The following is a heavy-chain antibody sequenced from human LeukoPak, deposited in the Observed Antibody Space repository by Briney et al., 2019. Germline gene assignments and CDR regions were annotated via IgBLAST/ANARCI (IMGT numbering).Heavy chain of an antibody. Sequence: SETLSLTCTVSGVSISTSRYYWGWIRQPPGKGLEWIGNIYYTGPTYYNASLESRVTISLDTSKNQFFLKLNSVTAADTAMYYCAKSGGYGLIDYLGQGTLVTVSS. J-gene: IGHJ4*02. CDR3: AKSGGYGLIDY. CDR1: GVSISTSRYY. D-gene: IGHD6-25*01. V-gene: IGHV4-39*01. CDR2: IYYTGPT.